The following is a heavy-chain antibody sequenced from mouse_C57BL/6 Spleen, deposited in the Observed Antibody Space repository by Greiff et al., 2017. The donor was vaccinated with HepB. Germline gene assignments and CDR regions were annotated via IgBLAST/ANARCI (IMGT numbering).Heavy chain of an antibody. CDR1: GYTFPSYW. J-gene: IGHJ2*01. CDR2: INPSSGYT. Sequence: QVQLQQSGAELAKPGASVKLSCKSSGYTFPSYWMPWVKQRPGQGLEWIGSINPSSGYTKYNQKFKDKSTLTADKSSSTAYMQLSSLTYEDSAVYYCARSQLGVYFDYWGQGTTLTVSS. V-gene: IGHV1-7*01. CDR3: ARSQLGVYFDY. D-gene: IGHD3-3*01.